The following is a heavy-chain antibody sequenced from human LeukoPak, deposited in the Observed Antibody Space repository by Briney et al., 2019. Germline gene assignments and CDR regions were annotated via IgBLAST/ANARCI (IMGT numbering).Heavy chain of an antibody. CDR1: GYSISSGYY. CDR2: IYHSGST. CDR3: ARLRMGMGSVDY. V-gene: IGHV4-38-2*01. J-gene: IGHJ4*02. Sequence: SETLSLTCAVSGYSISSGYYWGWIRQPPGKGLEWIGSIYHSGSTYYNPSLKSRVTISVDTSKNQFSLKLSSVTAADTAVYYCARLRMGMGSVDYWGQGTLVTVS. D-gene: IGHD7-27*01.